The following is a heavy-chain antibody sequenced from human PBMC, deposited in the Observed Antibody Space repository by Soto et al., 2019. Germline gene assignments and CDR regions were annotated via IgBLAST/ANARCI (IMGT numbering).Heavy chain of an antibody. CDR2: LDQGGGEK. J-gene: IGHJ6*03. D-gene: IGHD3-3*01. V-gene: IGHV3-7*02. CDR1: EFSFSDYW. CDR3: AKSLNDFWSGYYYMDV. Sequence: GGSLRLSCAASEFSFSDYWMAWVRQAPGKGLEWVANLDQGGGEKHYGDSVKGRFTISRDNAKNSLYLQMNSLRAEDTAVYYCAKSLNDFWSGYYYMDVWGKGTTVTVSS.